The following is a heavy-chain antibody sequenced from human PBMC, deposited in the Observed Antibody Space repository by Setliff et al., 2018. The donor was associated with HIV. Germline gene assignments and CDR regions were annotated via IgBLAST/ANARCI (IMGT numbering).Heavy chain of an antibody. CDR3: AFRGFGDSLSWFPLRY. Sequence: GGSLRLSCAASGFTFSSYAKSWVRQAPGKGLEWVSAITASGGSTYYADSVKGRFTISRDNSKNTLYLQMNSLRAEDTAVYYCAFRGFGDSLSWFPLRYWGQGTLVTVSS. J-gene: IGHJ4*02. D-gene: IGHD3-10*01. CDR1: GFTFSSYA. CDR2: ITASGGST. V-gene: IGHV3-23*01.